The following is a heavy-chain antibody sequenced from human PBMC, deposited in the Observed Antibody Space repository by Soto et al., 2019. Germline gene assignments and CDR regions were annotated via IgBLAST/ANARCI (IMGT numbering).Heavy chain of an antibody. J-gene: IGHJ5*02. CDR3: ARLTTSCCYYSWFDP. Sequence: QVQLQESDPGPVKPSETLSLTCTVSGGSIRSYYWRWIRQPPGKGLEWIGYIYHSGSTNDNPSLKSRVTISIDTSRNQFSLKLTSVTAADTAVYYCARLTTSCCYYSWFDPWGQGTLVTVSS. CDR1: GGSIRSYY. V-gene: IGHV4-59*01. CDR2: IYHSGST. D-gene: IGHD2-15*01.